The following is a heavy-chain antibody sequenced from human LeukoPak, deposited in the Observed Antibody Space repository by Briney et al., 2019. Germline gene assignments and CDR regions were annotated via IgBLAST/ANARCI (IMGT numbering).Heavy chain of an antibody. CDR3: AHYGDYRFMYYFDY. J-gene: IGHJ4*02. Sequence: ESGPTLVNPTQTLTLTCTFSGFSLSTSGVGVGWIRQPPGKALEWLALIYWNDDNRYSPSLKSRLTITKDTSENQVVLKMTNMDPVDTATYYCAHYGDYRFMYYFDYWGQGTLVTVSS. V-gene: IGHV2-5*01. CDR2: IYWNDDN. CDR1: GFSLSTSGVG. D-gene: IGHD4-17*01.